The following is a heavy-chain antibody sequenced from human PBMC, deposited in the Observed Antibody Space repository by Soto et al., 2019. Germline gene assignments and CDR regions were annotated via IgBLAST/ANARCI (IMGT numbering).Heavy chain of an antibody. Sequence: SETLSLTCTVSGGSISSGDYYWSWIRQPPGKGLEWIGYIYYSGSTYYNPSLKSRVTISVDTSKNQFSLKLSSLTAADTAVYYCARGIAAQVPDYWGQGTLVTVSS. V-gene: IGHV4-30-4*01. J-gene: IGHJ4*02. D-gene: IGHD6-6*01. CDR1: GGSISSGDYY. CDR3: ARGIAAQVPDY. CDR2: IYYSGST.